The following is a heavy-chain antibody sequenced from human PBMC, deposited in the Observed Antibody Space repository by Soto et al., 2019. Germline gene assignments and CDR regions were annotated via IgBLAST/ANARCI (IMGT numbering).Heavy chain of an antibody. D-gene: IGHD2-2*01. CDR2: ISPYNHYT. J-gene: IGHJ3*02. CDR3: ARWSCSSTGCRSNASDI. V-gene: IGHV1-18*01. Sequence: QVQLVQSGGEVKKPGASVKVSCKASGYSFIRFGVSWVRQAPGQGLEWMGWISPYNHYTNYAQKFQDRVTMTTDTSTSTAYMELRSLRSDDTAVFYCARWSCSSTGCRSNASDIWGQGTMVTVSS. CDR1: GYSFIRFG.